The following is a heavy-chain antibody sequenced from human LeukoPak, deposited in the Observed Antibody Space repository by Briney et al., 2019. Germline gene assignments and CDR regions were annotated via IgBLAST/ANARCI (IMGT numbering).Heavy chain of an antibody. V-gene: IGHV3-49*04. J-gene: IGHJ6*03. Sequence: GRSLRLSCTTSGFSFGDYAMSWVRQAPGKGLEWVGFIRSKTYGGTTEYAASVEGRFTISRDDSTSVAYLQMNSLKTEDTAVYYCARAVTGYSVRPYYYYMDVWGKGITVTVSS. CDR3: ARAVTGYSVRPYYYYMDV. D-gene: IGHD3-9*01. CDR1: GFSFGDYA. CDR2: IRSKTYGGTT.